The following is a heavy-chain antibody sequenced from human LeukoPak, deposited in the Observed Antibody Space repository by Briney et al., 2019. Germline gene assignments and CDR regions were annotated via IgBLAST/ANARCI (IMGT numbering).Heavy chain of an antibody. Sequence: GESLKISCKGSGYSFTSYWIGWVRQMPGKGLEWMGIIYPGDSDTRYSPSFQGQVTISADKSISTAYLQWSSLQASDTAMYYCARQVRVFNSQPHLDYWGQGTLVTVSS. J-gene: IGHJ4*02. CDR3: ARQVRVFNSQPHLDY. V-gene: IGHV5-51*01. CDR2: IYPGDSDT. D-gene: IGHD3-3*01. CDR1: GYSFTSYW.